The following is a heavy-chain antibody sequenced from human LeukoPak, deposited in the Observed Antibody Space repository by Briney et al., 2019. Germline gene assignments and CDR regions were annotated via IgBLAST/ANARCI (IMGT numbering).Heavy chain of an antibody. CDR2: IYSGGST. J-gene: IGHJ4*02. CDR3: ARALIREIGFDY. CDR1: GFTVSSNY. V-gene: IGHV3-53*01. D-gene: IGHD3-16*01. Sequence: GGSLRLSCAASGFTVSSNYMSWVRQAPGKGLEWVSVIYSGGSTYYADSVNGRFTISRDNTKNTLYLQINSLRAEDTAVYYCARALIREIGFDYWGEGTLVTVSS.